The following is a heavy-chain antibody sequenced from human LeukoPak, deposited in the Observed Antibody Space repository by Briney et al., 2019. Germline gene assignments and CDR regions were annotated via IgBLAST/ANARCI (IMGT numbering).Heavy chain of an antibody. J-gene: IGHJ6*02. CDR3: ARDPSVDFWSGYPDYYGMDV. Sequence: SETLSLTCAVSGGSISSSNWWSWVRQPPGKGLEWIGEIYHSGSTNYNPSLKSRVTISVDTSKNQFSLKLSSVTAADTAVYYCARDPSVDFWSGYPDYYGMDVWGQGTTVTVSS. V-gene: IGHV4-4*02. CDR1: GGSISSSNW. D-gene: IGHD3-3*01. CDR2: IYHSGST.